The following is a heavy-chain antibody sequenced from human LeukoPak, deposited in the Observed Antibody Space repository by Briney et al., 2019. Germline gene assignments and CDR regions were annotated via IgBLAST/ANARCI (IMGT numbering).Heavy chain of an antibody. J-gene: IGHJ5*02. D-gene: IGHD6-13*01. V-gene: IGHV3-23*01. CDR1: GFTFSSYA. CDR2: ISGSGGST. CDR3: AKDPSSSFNPVWFDP. Sequence: PGGSLRLSCVASGFTFSSYAMSWVRQAPGKGLEWVSAISGSGGSTYYADSVKGRFTISRDNSKNTLYLQMNSLRAEDTAVYYCAKDPSSSFNPVWFDPWGQGTLVTVSS.